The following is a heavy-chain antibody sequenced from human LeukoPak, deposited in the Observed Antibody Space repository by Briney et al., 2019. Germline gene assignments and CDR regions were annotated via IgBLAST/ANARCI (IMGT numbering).Heavy chain of an antibody. Sequence: GGSLRLSCAAPGFTFSSYGMHWVRQAPGKGLEWVAVIWYDGSNKYYADSVKGRFTISRDNSKNTLYLQMNSLRAEDTAVYYCAREILWFGESVPFDYWGQGTLVTVSS. CDR1: GFTFSSYG. V-gene: IGHV3-33*01. D-gene: IGHD3-10*01. CDR3: AREILWFGESVPFDY. CDR2: IWYDGSNK. J-gene: IGHJ4*02.